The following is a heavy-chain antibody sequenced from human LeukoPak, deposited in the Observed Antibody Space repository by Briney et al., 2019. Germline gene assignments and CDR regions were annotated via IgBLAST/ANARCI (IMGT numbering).Heavy chain of an antibody. D-gene: IGHD5-24*01. Sequence: PGGSLRLSCAASGFTFSTYSMNWGRQAPGKGLEWVSSISSSSSYIYYADSVKGRFTISRDNTKNSLYLQMNSLRAEDTAVYYCAGGVEMATAHWGQGTLVTVSS. CDR2: ISSSSSYI. V-gene: IGHV3-21*01. CDR1: GFTFSTYS. CDR3: AGGVEMATAH. J-gene: IGHJ4*02.